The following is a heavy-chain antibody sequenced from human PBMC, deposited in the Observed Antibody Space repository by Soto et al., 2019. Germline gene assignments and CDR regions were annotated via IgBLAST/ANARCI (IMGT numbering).Heavy chain of an antibody. V-gene: IGHV4-31*03. CDR3: ERVYSSSANWFDP. CDR1: GGSISSGGYY. CDR2: IYYSGRT. D-gene: IGHD6-6*01. J-gene: IGHJ5*02. Sequence: QVQMQAPGPGLVKTSQTLFLTCTVSGGSISSGGYYWSWIRQQPGKGLEWIGYIYYSGRTYYNPSLKSRVTISVETSKNPFSLKLRSVTAADTAVYYCERVYSSSANWFDPWGQGTLVRVSS.